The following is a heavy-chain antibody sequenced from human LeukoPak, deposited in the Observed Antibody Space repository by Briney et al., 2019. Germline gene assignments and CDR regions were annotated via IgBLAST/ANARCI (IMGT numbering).Heavy chain of an antibody. Sequence: GASVKVSCKASGYTFTGYYIHWVRQAPGQALEWMGWIKPNSGGTNYAQKFQGRVTMTRDTSISTAYMELSRLRSDDTAVYYCARFSQVAVAGTSAFDYWGQGTLVTVSS. J-gene: IGHJ4*02. V-gene: IGHV1-2*02. CDR1: GYTFTGYY. CDR2: IKPNSGGT. CDR3: ARFSQVAVAGTSAFDY. D-gene: IGHD6-19*01.